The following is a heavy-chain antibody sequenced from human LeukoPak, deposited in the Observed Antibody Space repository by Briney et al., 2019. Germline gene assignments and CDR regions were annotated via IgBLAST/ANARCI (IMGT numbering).Heavy chain of an antibody. Sequence: GASVKVSCKASGGTFSSYAISWVRQAPGQGLEWMGGIIPIFGTANYAQKFQGRVTITADESTSTAYMELRSLRSDDTAVYYCARDLPHRRNYDNSGYQIVPAFWGQGTLVTVSS. CDR2: IIPIFGTA. J-gene: IGHJ4*02. V-gene: IGHV1-69*13. D-gene: IGHD3-22*01. CDR3: ARDLPHRRNYDNSGYQIVPAF. CDR1: GGTFSSYA.